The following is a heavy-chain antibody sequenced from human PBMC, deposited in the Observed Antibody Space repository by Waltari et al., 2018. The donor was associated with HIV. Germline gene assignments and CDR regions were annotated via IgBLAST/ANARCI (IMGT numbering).Heavy chain of an antibody. CDR1: GFTFSSYS. J-gene: IGHJ4*02. V-gene: IGHV3-21*01. D-gene: IGHD5-12*01. CDR3: ARGRDIVATWRDYFDY. Sequence: EVQLVESGGGLVKPGGSLRLSCAASGFTFSSYSMNWVRQAPGKGLEWVSSISISSTYIYYADSVKGRFTISRDNAKNSLYLQMNSLRAEDTAVYYCARGRDIVATWRDYFDYWGQGTLVTVSS. CDR2: ISISSTYI.